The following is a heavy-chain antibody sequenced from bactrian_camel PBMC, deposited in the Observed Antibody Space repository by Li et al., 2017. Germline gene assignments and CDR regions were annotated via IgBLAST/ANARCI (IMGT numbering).Heavy chain of an antibody. Sequence: VQLVESGGGSVQPGGSLRLSCAMSRTPFWACMGWFRQAPGKEREGVARIYTGTGIRYYPDSVKGRFAISQDNATNTVYLQMNSLKPDDTAMYYCAAGRMEFSYCSSRTGAYTDWGQGTQVTVS. CDR1: RTPFWAC. CDR3: AAGRMEFSYCSSRTGAYTD. D-gene: IGHD6*01. J-gene: IGHJ4*01. CDR2: IYTGTGIR. V-gene: IGHV3S40*01.